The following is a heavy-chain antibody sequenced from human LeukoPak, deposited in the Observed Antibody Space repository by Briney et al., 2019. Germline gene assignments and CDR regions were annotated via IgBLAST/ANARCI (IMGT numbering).Heavy chain of an antibody. CDR3: AKGGIAAVGLGSWYFDY. CDR2: TPGSGGAT. J-gene: IGHJ4*02. CDR1: GFTFSSYA. V-gene: IGHV3-23*01. D-gene: IGHD6-13*01. Sequence: GGSLRLSCEASGFTFSSYAIRWVRQAPGTGLEWVSSTPGSGGATYYADSVRGRFSISRDNSKNTLYLQMNSLRAEDTAVYYCAKGGIAAVGLGSWYFDYWGQGTLVTVSS.